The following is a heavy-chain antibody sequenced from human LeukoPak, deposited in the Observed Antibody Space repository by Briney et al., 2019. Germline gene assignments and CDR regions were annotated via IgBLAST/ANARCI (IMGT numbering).Heavy chain of an antibody. CDR2: INPNSGGT. V-gene: IGHV1-2*02. J-gene: IGHJ3*02. CDR3: ARGPTVVTRRNAFDI. Sequence: ASVKVSCKASGYTFTGYYMHWVRQAPGQGLEWMGWINPNSGGTNYAQKFQGRVTMTRDTSISTAYMELSRLRSEDTAVYYCARGPTVVTRRNAFDIWGQGTMVTVSS. CDR1: GYTFTGYY. D-gene: IGHD4-23*01.